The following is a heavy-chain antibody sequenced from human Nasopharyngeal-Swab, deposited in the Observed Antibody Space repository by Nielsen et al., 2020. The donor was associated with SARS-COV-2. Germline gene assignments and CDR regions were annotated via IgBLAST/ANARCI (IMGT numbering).Heavy chain of an antibody. CDR2: ISSSSSTI. D-gene: IGHD6-6*01. J-gene: IGHJ4*02. Sequence: WIRQPPGKGLEWVSYISSSSSTIYYADSVKGRFTISRDNAKNSLYLQMNSLRDEDTAVYYCASPSSPGGYWGQGTLVTVSS. V-gene: IGHV3-48*02. CDR3: ASPSSPGGY.